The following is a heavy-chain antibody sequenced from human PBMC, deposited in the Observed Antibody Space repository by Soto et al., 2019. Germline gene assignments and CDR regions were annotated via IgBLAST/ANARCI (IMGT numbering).Heavy chain of an antibody. CDR2: IRSKAYGGTT. V-gene: IGHV3-49*04. CDR3: TREGGFRVVTARDAFDI. D-gene: IGHD2-21*02. Sequence: GGSLRLSCTASGFTFGDYAMSWVRRAPGKGLEWVGFIRSKAYGGTTEYAASVKGRFTISRDDSKSIAYLQMNSLKTEDTAVYYCTREGGFRVVTARDAFDIWGQGTMVTVSS. CDR1: GFTFGDYA. J-gene: IGHJ3*02.